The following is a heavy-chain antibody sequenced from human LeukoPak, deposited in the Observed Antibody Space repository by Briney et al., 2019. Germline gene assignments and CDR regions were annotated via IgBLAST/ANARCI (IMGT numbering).Heavy chain of an antibody. CDR2: ISYDGSNK. V-gene: IGHV3-30*18. D-gene: IGHD6-13*01. CDR1: GFTFSSYG. CDR3: AKGAGTDY. J-gene: IGHJ4*02. Sequence: GGSLRLSCAASGFTFSSYGMHWVRQAPGKGLEWVAVISYDGSNKYYADSVEGRFTISRDNSKNTLYLQMNSLRAEDTAVYYCAKGAGTDYWGQGTLVTVSS.